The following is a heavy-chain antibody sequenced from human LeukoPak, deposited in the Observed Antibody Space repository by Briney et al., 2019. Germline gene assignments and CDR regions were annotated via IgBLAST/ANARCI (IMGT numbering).Heavy chain of an antibody. CDR3: TPDISPEYYYMDV. D-gene: IGHD1-14*01. J-gene: IGHJ6*03. CDR1: GFTFSNAW. CDR2: IKSKTDGGIT. V-gene: IGHV3-15*01. Sequence: GGSLRLSCAASGFTFSNAWMSWVRQAPGKGLEWVGRIKSKTDGGITDYAAPVKGRFTISRDDSKNTLYLQMNSLKTEDTAVYYCTPDISPEYYYMDVWGKGTTVTVSS.